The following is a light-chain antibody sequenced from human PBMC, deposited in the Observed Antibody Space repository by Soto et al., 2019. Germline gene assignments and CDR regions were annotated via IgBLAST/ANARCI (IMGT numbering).Light chain of an antibody. Sequence: AIRMTQSPSSFSASTGDRVTITCRASQGISSYLAWYQQKPGKAPKLLIYAASTMQSGVPSRFSGRGSGTDFTLTISCLQSEDFATYFCQQYYSYPPLTFGQGTQLEIK. CDR2: AAS. CDR3: QQYYSYPPLT. CDR1: QGISSY. V-gene: IGKV1-8*01. J-gene: IGKJ5*01.